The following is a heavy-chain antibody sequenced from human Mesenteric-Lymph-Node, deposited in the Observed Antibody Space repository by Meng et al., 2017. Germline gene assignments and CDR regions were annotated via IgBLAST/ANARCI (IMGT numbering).Heavy chain of an antibody. Sequence: SETLSLTCTVSGGSISSSSYYWGWIRQPPGKGLEWIGSIYYSGSTYYNPSLKSRVTISVDTSKNQFSLKLSSVTAADTAVYYCAREYSSDWYSYYYYGMDVWGQGTTVTVSS. D-gene: IGHD6-19*01. V-gene: IGHV4-39*07. CDR2: IYYSGST. J-gene: IGHJ6*02. CDR1: GGSISSSSYY. CDR3: AREYSSDWYSYYYYGMDV.